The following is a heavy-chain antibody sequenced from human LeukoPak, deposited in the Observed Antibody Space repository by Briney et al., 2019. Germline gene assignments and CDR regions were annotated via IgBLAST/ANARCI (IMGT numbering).Heavy chain of an antibody. D-gene: IGHD3-3*01. CDR3: AREGNYDFWSGSGLDP. CDR1: GGTFSSYT. J-gene: IGHJ5*02. CDR2: LIPILGIA. Sequence: SVKVSCKASGGTFSSYTISWVRQAPGQGLEWMGRLIPILGIANYAQKFQGRVTITADKSTSTAYMELSSLRSEDTAAYYCAREGNYDFWSGSGLDPWGQGTLVTVSS. V-gene: IGHV1-69*04.